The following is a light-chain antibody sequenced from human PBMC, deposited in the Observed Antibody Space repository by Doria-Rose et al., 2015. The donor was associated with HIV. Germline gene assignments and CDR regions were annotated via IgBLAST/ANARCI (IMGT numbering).Light chain of an antibody. CDR2: WAS. CDR3: QQYCDTPS. V-gene: IGKV4-1*01. J-gene: IGKJ3*01. Sequence: DIQMTQSPESLGMSLGERATLNCKSNQSLLYTSKNYLAWYQQKPGQPPKLLIYWASTRQSGVPARFSGSGSGTDSTLTINSLEAEDVAVYYCQQYCDTPSFGPGTTVDIK. CDR1: QSLLYTSKNY.